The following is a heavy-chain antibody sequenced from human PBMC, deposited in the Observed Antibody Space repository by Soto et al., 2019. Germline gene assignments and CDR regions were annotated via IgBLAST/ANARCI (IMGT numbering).Heavy chain of an antibody. J-gene: IGHJ6*02. V-gene: IGHV3-48*03. CDR1: GFTFSSYE. D-gene: IGHD2-21*02. CDR3: ARGNLAYCGGDCPYYYYYGMDV. CDR2: ISSSGSTI. Sequence: EVQLVESGGGLVQPGGSLRLSCAASGFTFSSYEMNWVRQAPGKGLEWVSYISSSGSTIYYADSVKGRFTISRDNAKNSLYLQMNSLRAEDTAVYYCARGNLAYCGGDCPYYYYYGMDVWGQGTTVTVSS.